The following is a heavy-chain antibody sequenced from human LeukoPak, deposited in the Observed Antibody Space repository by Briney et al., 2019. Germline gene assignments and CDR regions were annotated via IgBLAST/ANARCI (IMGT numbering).Heavy chain of an antibody. Sequence: SETLSLTCTVSGGSISSGGYYWSWVRQHPGKGLEWIGYIYYSGSTYYNPSLKSRVTISVDTSMNQLSLKLSSVTAADTAVYYCARRKGGDFIDNWGQGALVTVSS. CDR2: IYYSGST. J-gene: IGHJ4*02. D-gene: IGHD2-21*02. CDR1: GGSISSGGYY. CDR3: ARRKGGDFIDN. V-gene: IGHV4-31*03.